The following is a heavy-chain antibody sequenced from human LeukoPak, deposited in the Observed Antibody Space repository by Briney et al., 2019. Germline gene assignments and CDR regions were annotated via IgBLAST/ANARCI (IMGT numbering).Heavy chain of an antibody. CDR1: GYTFTSYY. Sequence: ASVKVSCKASGYTFTSYYMHWVRQAPGQGLEWMGWISAYNGNTNYAQKLQGRVTMTTDTSTSTAYMELRSLRSDDTAVYYCARDRSGSGWYDGDNWFDPWGQGTLVTVSS. D-gene: IGHD6-19*01. CDR2: ISAYNGNT. V-gene: IGHV1-18*04. J-gene: IGHJ5*02. CDR3: ARDRSGSGWYDGDNWFDP.